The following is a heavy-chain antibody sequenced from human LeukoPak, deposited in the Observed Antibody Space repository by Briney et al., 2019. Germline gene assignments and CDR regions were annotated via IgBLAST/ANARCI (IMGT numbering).Heavy chain of an antibody. J-gene: IGHJ5*02. Sequence: GGSLRLSCAVSGFTVSSNYMSWVRRAPGKGLEWVSIIYSGGSTYYAESVKGRFTISRDNSRNTLNLQMNSLRVEDTAIYYCARTKLGYCSGDSCIDWLDPWGQGTLVTVSS. CDR2: IYSGGST. CDR3: ARTKLGYCSGDSCIDWLDP. CDR1: GFTVSSNY. V-gene: IGHV3-66*01. D-gene: IGHD2-15*01.